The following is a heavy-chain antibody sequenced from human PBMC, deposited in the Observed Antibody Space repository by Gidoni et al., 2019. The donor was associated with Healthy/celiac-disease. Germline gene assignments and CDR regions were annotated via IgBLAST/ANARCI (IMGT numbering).Heavy chain of an antibody. CDR2: ISSSSSYI. V-gene: IGHV3-21*01. CDR1: GFTFSSYS. J-gene: IGHJ6*02. D-gene: IGHD3-3*01. CDR3: ARGGERFLEWFYGMDV. Sequence: EVQLVESGGGLVKPGGSLRLSCAASGFTFSSYSMNWVRQAPGKGLEWVSSISSSSSYIYYADSVKGRFTISRDNAKNSLYLQMNSLRAEDTAVYYCARGGERFLEWFYGMDVWGQGTTVTVSS.